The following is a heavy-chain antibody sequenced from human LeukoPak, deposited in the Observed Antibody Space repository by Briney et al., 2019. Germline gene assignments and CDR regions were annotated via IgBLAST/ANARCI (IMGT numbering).Heavy chain of an antibody. CDR3: ARDSSKITMIVVVITLDY. Sequence: GGSLRLSCAASGFTFSDYSMNWVRQAPGKGLEWVAVISYDGTNKYYADSVKGRFTISRDNSKNTLYLQMNSLRAEDTAVYYCARDSSKITMIVVVITLDYWGQGTLVTVSS. J-gene: IGHJ4*02. CDR2: ISYDGTNK. V-gene: IGHV3-30*03. D-gene: IGHD3-22*01. CDR1: GFTFSDYS.